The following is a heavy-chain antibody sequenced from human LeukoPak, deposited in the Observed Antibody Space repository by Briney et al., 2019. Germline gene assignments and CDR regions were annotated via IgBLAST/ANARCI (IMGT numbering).Heavy chain of an antibody. CDR2: FDPEDGET. D-gene: IGHD1-26*01. CDR3: ATELLVGARFDP. V-gene: IGHV1-24*01. J-gene: IGHJ5*02. Sequence: GASVKVSCKVSGYTLTELSMHWVRQAPGKGLEWMGGFDPEDGETTYAQKFQGRVTMTEDTSTDTAYMELSSLRSEDTAVYYCATELLVGARFDPWGQGTLVTVSS. CDR1: GYTLTELS.